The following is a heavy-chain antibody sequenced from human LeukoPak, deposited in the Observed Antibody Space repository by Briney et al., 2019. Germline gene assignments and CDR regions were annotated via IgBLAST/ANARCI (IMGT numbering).Heavy chain of an antibody. J-gene: IGHJ4*02. V-gene: IGHV3-21*04. CDR2: ISSSSSYI. CDR1: GFTLSSYG. CDR3: ATYLWFGELLSPLGY. Sequence: GGSLRLSCAASGFTLSSYGMNWVRQAPGKGLEWVSFISSSSSYIYYADSVKGRFTISRDNAKNSLYLQMNSLRAEDTAVYYCATYLWFGELLSPLGYWGQGTLVTVSS. D-gene: IGHD3-10*01.